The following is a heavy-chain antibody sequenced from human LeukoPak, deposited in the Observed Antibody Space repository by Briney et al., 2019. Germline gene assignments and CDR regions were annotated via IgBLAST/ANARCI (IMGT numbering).Heavy chain of an antibody. CDR2: IYYSGST. CDR3: ARTLRSGWGFDY. Sequence: EPSETLSLTCTVSGGSISSYYWSWIRQPPGKGLEWIGYIYYSGSTNYNPSLKSRVTISVDTSKNQFSLKLSSVTAADTAVYYCARTLRSGWGFDYWGQGTLVTVSS. D-gene: IGHD6-19*01. J-gene: IGHJ4*02. V-gene: IGHV4-59*08. CDR1: GGSISSYY.